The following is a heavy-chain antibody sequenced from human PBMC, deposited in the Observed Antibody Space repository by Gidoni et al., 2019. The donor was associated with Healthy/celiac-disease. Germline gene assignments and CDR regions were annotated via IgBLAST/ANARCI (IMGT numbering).Heavy chain of an antibody. CDR2: IYPGDSDT. V-gene: IGHV5-51*03. CDR3: ARRPRYCSSTSCYYFDY. D-gene: IGHD2-2*01. CDR1: GYRFTSYW. J-gene: IGHJ4*02. Sequence: EVQLVQSGAEVKKPGEPLKICCKGSGYRFTSYWSGWVRQMPGKGLEWMGIIYPGDSDTRYSPSFQGQVTISADKSISTAYLQWSSLKASDTAMYYCARRPRYCSSTSCYYFDYWGQGTLVTVSS.